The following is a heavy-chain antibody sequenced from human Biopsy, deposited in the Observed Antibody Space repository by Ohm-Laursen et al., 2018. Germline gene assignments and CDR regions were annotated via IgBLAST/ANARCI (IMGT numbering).Heavy chain of an antibody. CDR3: ARGMRSSGWPYFDS. J-gene: IGHJ4*02. V-gene: IGHV4-61*01. CDR2: IYDRGSTA. CDR1: GDSVSSGSFY. D-gene: IGHD6-19*01. Sequence: GTLSLTCTVSGDSVSSGSFYWTWIRQPPGQGLEYIGYIYDRGSTANYNPSLESRDTMSVDMPKNQFSLKLSSVTAADTAIYYCARGMRSSGWPYFDSWGQGTLVTVSS.